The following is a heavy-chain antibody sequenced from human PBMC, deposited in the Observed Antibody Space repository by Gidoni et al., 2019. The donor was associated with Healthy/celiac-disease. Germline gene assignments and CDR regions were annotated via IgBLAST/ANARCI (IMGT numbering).Heavy chain of an antibody. Sequence: QVQLVQSGAEVKKPGASVKVSCKASGYTFTSYAMHWVRQAPGQRLEWMGWINAGNGNTKYSQKFQGRVTITRDTSASTAYMELSSLRSEDTAVYYCARARPEGRGAAAGKPLDYWGQGTLVTVSS. CDR3: ARARPEGRGAAAGKPLDY. V-gene: IGHV1-3*01. CDR1: GYTFTSYA. D-gene: IGHD6-13*01. CDR2: INAGNGNT. J-gene: IGHJ4*02.